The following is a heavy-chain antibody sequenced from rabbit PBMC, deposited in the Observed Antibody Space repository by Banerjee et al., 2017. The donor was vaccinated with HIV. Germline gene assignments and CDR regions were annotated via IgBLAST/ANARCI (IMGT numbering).Heavy chain of an antibody. J-gene: IGHJ3*01. D-gene: IGHD1-1*01. CDR2: IDPVFGST. CDR3: ARDPAYASSSGYNVPFL. Sequence: QEQLEESGGGLVKPEGSLTLTCKASGLDFSSSYWICWVRQAPGKGLEWIGYIDPVFGSTYYATWVNGRFTISSHNAQNTLYLQLNSLTAADTATYFCARDPAYASSSGYNVPFLWGQGTLVTVS. V-gene: IGHV1S45*01. CDR1: GLDFSSSYW.